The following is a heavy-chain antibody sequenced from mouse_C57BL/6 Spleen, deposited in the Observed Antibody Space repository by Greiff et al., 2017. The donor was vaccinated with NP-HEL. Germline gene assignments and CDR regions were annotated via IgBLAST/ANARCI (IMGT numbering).Heavy chain of an antibody. J-gene: IGHJ2*01. CDR2: IYPGDGDT. CDR1: GYAFSSYW. Sequence: VQLQESGAELVKPGASVKISCKASGYAFSSYWMNWVKQRPGKGLEWIGQIYPGDGDTNYNGKFKGKATLTADKSSSTAYMQLSSLTPEDSAVYFCASEGTTVVAHYCDYWGQGTALTVSS. V-gene: IGHV1-80*01. D-gene: IGHD1-1*01. CDR3: ASEGTTVVAHYCDY.